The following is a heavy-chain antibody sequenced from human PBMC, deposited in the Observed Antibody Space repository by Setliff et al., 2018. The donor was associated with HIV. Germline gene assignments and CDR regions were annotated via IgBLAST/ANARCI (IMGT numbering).Heavy chain of an antibody. CDR1: GYSINNGYY. CDR2: IYQTGNT. J-gene: IGHJ4*02. D-gene: IGHD3-22*01. CDR3: ARQAWHYDRDGYFIDY. V-gene: IGHV4-38-2*02. Sequence: PSETLSLTCSVSGYSINNGYYWGWIRQPPGKGLEWVATIYQTGNTYYSPSLKSRVTVSMDMSRNQFSVKLNSATAVDTAVYYCARQAWHYDRDGYFIDYWGQGMLVTVSS.